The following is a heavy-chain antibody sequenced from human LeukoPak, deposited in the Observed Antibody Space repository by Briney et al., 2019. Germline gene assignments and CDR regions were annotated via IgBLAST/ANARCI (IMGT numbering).Heavy chain of an antibody. J-gene: IGHJ3*02. CDR1: GFTFSSYA. CDR3: AKGLTYYYDSSGYTECAFDI. D-gene: IGHD3-22*01. Sequence: PGGSLRLSCAASGFTFSSYAMSWVRQAPGKGLEWVSAISGSGGNTYYADSVKGRFTISRDNSKNTLYLQMNRLRAEDTAVYYCAKGLTYYYDSSGYTECAFDIWGQGAMVTVSS. CDR2: ISGSGGNT. V-gene: IGHV3-23*01.